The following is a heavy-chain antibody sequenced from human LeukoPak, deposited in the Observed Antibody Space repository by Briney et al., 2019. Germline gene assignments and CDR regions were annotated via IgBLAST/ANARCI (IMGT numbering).Heavy chain of an antibody. CDR1: GYTFTGYY. D-gene: IGHD6-13*01. Sequence: GASVKISCTASGYTFTGYYMHWVRQAPGQGLEWRGWINPNSGGTNYAQKFQGRVTMTRDTSISTAYMELSRLRSDDTAVYYCARAGIAAAGSSWFDPWGQGTLVTVSS. CDR2: INPNSGGT. V-gene: IGHV1-2*02. CDR3: ARAGIAAAGSSWFDP. J-gene: IGHJ5*02.